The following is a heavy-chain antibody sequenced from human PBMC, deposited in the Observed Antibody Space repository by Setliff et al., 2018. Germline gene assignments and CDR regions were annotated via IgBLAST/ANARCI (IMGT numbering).Heavy chain of an antibody. D-gene: IGHD3-22*01. CDR3: ARLWISYESNTYFYPKYFDF. Sequence: KTSETLSLTCAVSGGSISSGSYYWSWIRQPAGKGLEWIGHIYYGGSTNYNPSLNSRVAISVDTSENQFSLRLNSVTAADTAVYYCARLWISYESNTYFYPKYFDFWGQGTLVTVSS. J-gene: IGHJ4*02. CDR1: GGSISSGSYY. CDR2: IYYGGST. V-gene: IGHV4-61*10.